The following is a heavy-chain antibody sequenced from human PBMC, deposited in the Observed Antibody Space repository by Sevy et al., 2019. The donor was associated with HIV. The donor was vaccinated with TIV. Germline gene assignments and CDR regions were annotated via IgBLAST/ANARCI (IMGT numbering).Heavy chain of an antibody. V-gene: IGHV3-9*01. CDR3: AKDIAHSSGYPLD. CDR2: ISWNSGSI. J-gene: IGHJ4*02. D-gene: IGHD3-22*01. CDR1: GFTFDDYA. Sequence: GGYLRLSCAASGFTFDDYAMHWVRQAPGKGLEWVSGISWNSGSIGYADSVKGRFTISRDNAKNSLYLQMNSLIAEDTALYYCAKDIAHSSGYPLDWGQGTMVSVSS.